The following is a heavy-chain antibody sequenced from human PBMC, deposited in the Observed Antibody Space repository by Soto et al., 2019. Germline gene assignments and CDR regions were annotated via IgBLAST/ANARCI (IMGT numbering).Heavy chain of an antibody. J-gene: IGHJ4*02. CDR3: AKDTSPTTYNLFDY. CDR2: ISGSGGST. V-gene: IGHV3-23*01. Sequence: WGSLRLSCAASGFTFSSYAMSWVRQAPGKGLEWVSAISGSGGSTYYADSVKGRFAISRDNSKNTLYLQMNSLRAEDTAVYYCAKDTSPTTYNLFDYWGQGTLVTVSS. CDR1: GFTFSSYA. D-gene: IGHD1-1*01.